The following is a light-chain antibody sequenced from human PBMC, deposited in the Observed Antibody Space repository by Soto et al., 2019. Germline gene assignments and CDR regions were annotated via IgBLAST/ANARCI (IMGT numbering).Light chain of an antibody. J-gene: IGKJ1*01. CDR1: QTISY. Sequence: DIQMTQSPSSLSASVGDRVIITCRASQTISYLNWYQQKPGKAPKLLIYAASSLQTGVPSRFSGSGSGTDFTLTISSLQPEDFATYYCQQYNSYSGTFGQGTKVDIK. V-gene: IGKV1-39*01. CDR2: AAS. CDR3: QQYNSYSGT.